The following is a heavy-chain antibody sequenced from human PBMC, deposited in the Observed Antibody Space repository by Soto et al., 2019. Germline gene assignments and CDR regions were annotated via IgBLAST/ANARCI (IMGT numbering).Heavy chain of an antibody. CDR2: IWYDGSNK. CDR1: GFTFSSYG. D-gene: IGHD2-2*01. V-gene: IGHV3-33*01. CDR3: VPAATPFDY. J-gene: IGHJ4*02. Sequence: QVQLVESGGGGVQPGRSLRLSCAASGFTFSSYGMHWVRQAPGKGLEWVAVIWYDGSNKYYADSVKGRFTISRDNSKNTLYLQMNSLRAEDTAVYYCVPAATPFDYWGQGTLVTVSS.